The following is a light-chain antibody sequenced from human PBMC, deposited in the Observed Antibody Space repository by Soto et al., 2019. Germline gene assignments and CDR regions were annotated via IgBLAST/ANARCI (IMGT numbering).Light chain of an antibody. CDR1: SSDVGSYNR. CDR2: EVS. CDR3: SSYKSNSTYV. V-gene: IGLV2-18*02. Sequence: QSVLTQPLSVSGSPGQSVTISCTGTSSDVGSYNRVSWYQQPPGTAPKLMIYEVSNRPSGVPDRFSGSKSGNTASLTISGLQAEDEADYYCSSYKSNSTYVFGTGTKVTV. J-gene: IGLJ1*01.